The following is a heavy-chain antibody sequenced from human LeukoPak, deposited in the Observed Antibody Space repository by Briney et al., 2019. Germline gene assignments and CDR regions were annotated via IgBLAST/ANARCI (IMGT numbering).Heavy chain of an antibody. Sequence: GGSLRLSCAASGVIFSNYWMHWVRQAPGKGLEWVSYITSSSDTIYYADSVKGRFTISRDNAKNSLYLQMNSLRAEDTAVYYCARGDGSYGYDYWGQGTLVTVSS. CDR3: ARGDGSYGYDY. V-gene: IGHV3-48*04. CDR1: GVIFSNYW. J-gene: IGHJ4*02. D-gene: IGHD5-18*01. CDR2: ITSSSDTI.